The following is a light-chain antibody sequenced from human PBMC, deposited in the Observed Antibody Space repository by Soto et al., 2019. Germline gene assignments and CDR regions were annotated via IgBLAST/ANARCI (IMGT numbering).Light chain of an antibody. V-gene: IGKV3-15*01. J-gene: IGKJ1*01. CDR3: QHGKT. Sequence: EIVMTQSPVTLSVSPGEGASLSCRASENVYGNVAWYQQKPGQAPRLLIYDASTRATDIPASFSGSGSGTEFTLTISSLQSADFAVYFCQHGKTFGQGTKVDIK. CDR1: ENVYGN. CDR2: DAS.